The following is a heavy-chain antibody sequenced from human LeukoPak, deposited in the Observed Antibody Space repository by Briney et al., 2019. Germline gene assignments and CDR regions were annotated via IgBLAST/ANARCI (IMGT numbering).Heavy chain of an antibody. Sequence: PGGSLRLSCAASGFTFSSYAMSWVRQAPGKGLEWVSAISGSGGNTYYADSVKGRFTISRDNSKNTLYLQMNSLRAEDTAVYYCARELRVTIFGVVTTPNWFDPWGQGTLVTVSS. CDR2: ISGSGGNT. CDR3: ARELRVTIFGVVTTPNWFDP. J-gene: IGHJ5*02. D-gene: IGHD3-3*01. CDR1: GFTFSSYA. V-gene: IGHV3-23*01.